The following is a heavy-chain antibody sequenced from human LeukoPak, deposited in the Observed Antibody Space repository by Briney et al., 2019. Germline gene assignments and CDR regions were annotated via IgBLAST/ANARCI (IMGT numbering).Heavy chain of an antibody. D-gene: IGHD3-10*01. CDR3: ARATPINYYGSGSYYGY. Sequence: PSETLSLTCAVYGGSFSGYYWSWIRQPPGKGLEWIGEINHSGSTNYNPSLKSRVTISVDTSKNQFSPKLSSVTAADTAVYYCARATPINYYGSGSYYGYWGQGTLVTVSS. J-gene: IGHJ4*02. CDR2: INHSGST. V-gene: IGHV4-34*01. CDR1: GGSFSGYY.